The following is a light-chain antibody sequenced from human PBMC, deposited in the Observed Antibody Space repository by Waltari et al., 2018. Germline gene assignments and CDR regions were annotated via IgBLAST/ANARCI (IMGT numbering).Light chain of an antibody. Sequence: DIQMTQSPSSLSASVGDRVTITCRASQSISSHLNWYQQKPGKAPKHLIYAASSLQSGVPSRFSGSGSGTNFTLTISSLQPEDFATYYCQQSYSTPRTFGGGTKVEIK. CDR3: QQSYSTPRT. CDR2: AAS. CDR1: QSISSH. J-gene: IGKJ4*01. V-gene: IGKV1-39*01.